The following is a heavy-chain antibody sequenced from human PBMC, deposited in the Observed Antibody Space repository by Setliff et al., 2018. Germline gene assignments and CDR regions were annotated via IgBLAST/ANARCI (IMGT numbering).Heavy chain of an antibody. CDR2: INNYSFKT. V-gene: IGHV1-18*01. CDR1: GYTFTNYG. D-gene: IGHD3-22*01. CDR3: ARINFYVSSGYYYAPDY. J-gene: IGHJ4*02. Sequence: ASVKVSFKTSGYTFTNYGITWVRQAPGQGLEWMGWINNYSFKTNYPQKFLVRVTVTTDTSTGTAYMELGSLTSDDTAIYYCARINFYVSSGYYYAPDYWGPGTLVTVSS.